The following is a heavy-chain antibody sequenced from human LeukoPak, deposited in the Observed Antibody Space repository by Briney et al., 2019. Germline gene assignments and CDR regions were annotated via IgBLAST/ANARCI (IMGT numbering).Heavy chain of an antibody. V-gene: IGHV3-21*01. D-gene: IGHD3-22*01. Sequence: GGSLRLSCAASGFTFSSYSMKWVRQAPGKGLEWVSSISSSSSYIYYADSVKGRFTISRDNAKNSLYLQMNSLRAEDTAVYYCARDSPYYDSSGPQAYWGQGTLVTVSS. J-gene: IGHJ4*02. CDR1: GFTFSSYS. CDR2: ISSSSSYI. CDR3: ARDSPYYDSSGPQAY.